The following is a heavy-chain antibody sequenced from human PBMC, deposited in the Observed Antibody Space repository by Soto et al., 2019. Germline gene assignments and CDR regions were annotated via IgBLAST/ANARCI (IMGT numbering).Heavy chain of an antibody. CDR2: ISIRSNNI. V-gene: IGHV3-48*01. D-gene: IGHD6-13*01. CDR3: SRGSAGNAYF. CDR1: GFTFSSYG. Sequence: EVQLVESGGGLVQPGGSLGLSCAASGFTFSSYGMNWVRQTPGKGLEWVSYISIRSNNIHYADSVKGQFTISRDNAKNSLYLQMNSLGAEDTAVYYCSRGSAGNAYFWGQGIPVSVSS. J-gene: IGHJ4*02.